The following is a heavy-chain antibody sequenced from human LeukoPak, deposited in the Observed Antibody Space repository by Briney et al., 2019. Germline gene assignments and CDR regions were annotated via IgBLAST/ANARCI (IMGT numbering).Heavy chain of an antibody. J-gene: IGHJ4*02. CDR1: GFTFSSYA. D-gene: IGHD6-13*01. CDR3: ARSTGSWYTFDY. Sequence: GGSLRLSCAASGFTFSSYAVHWVRQAPGKGLEWVAVISYDGSNKYYADSVKGRFTISRDNSKNTLYLQMNSLRAEDTAVYYCARSTGSWYTFDYWGQGTLVTVSS. CDR2: ISYDGSNK. V-gene: IGHV3-30*04.